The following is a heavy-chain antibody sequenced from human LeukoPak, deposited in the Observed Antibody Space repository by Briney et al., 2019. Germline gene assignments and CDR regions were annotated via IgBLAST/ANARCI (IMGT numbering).Heavy chain of an antibody. CDR3: ARGGPHITIFGVVRASRNYYYGMDV. Sequence: SETLSLTCAVYGGSFSGYYWSWIRQPPGKGLEWIGEINHSGSTNYNPSLKSRVTISVDTSKNQFSLKLSSVTAADTAVYYCARGGPHITIFGVVRASRNYYYGMDVWGQGTTVTVSS. D-gene: IGHD3-3*01. CDR2: INHSGST. CDR1: GGSFSGYY. V-gene: IGHV4-34*01. J-gene: IGHJ6*02.